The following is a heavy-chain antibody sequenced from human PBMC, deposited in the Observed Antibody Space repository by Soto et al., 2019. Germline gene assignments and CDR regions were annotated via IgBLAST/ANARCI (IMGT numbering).Heavy chain of an antibody. J-gene: IGHJ4*02. CDR3: ARDITGDTGDY. D-gene: IGHD7-27*01. CDR2: ISTSNGDT. V-gene: IGHV1-18*04. Sequence: QVQLVQSGPEVKEPGASVRVSCKASGYTFINYNIFWVRQAPGQGLEWMGWISTSNGDTNYAQKFRGRVTMTTDPTTTTAYVELRSLYYEDTAVDYCARDITGDTGDYWVKGTLVTVSS. CDR1: GYTFINYN.